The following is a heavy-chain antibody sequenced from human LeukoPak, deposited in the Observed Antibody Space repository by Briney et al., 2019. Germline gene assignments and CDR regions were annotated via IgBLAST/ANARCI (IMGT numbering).Heavy chain of an antibody. J-gene: IGHJ4*02. V-gene: IGHV3-7*01. CDR1: GFTFSSYW. CDR3: ARDGEVVVAASFDY. CDR2: IKQDGSEK. Sequence: GGSLRLSCAASGFTFSSYWMSWVRQAPGKGLEWVANIKQDGSEKYYVDSVKGRFTISRDNAKNSLYLQMNSLRAEDTAVYYCARDGEVVVAASFDYWGQGTLVTVSS. D-gene: IGHD2-15*01.